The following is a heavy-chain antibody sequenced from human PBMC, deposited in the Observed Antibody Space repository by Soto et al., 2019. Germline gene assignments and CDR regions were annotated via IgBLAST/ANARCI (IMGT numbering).Heavy chain of an antibody. CDR2: ISGSYGNT. CDR1: AFSFVSAA. Sequence: GGSLRLSCVPAAFSFVSAALSMVRQAPGKGLEWFSTISGSYGNTFYAGSVKGRFSISRDTSQSTLYLQMNTLRADDTAMYYCARRSYLDYWGQGTRVTVSS. D-gene: IGHD3-10*01. J-gene: IGHJ4*02. V-gene: IGHV3-23*01. CDR3: ARRSYLDY.